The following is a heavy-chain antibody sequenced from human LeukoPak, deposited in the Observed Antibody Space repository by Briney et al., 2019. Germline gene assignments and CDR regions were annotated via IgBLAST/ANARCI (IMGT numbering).Heavy chain of an antibody. CDR2: INAGNGNT. CDR3: ARDQVNSIVVVITTYNYYYGMDV. D-gene: IGHD3-22*01. V-gene: IGHV1-3*01. Sequence: GASVKVSCKASGYTFTSYAMHWVRQAPGQRLEWMGWINAGNGNTKYSQKFQGRVTITRDTSASTAYMELSSLRSEDTAVYYCARDQVNSIVVVITTYNYYYGMDVWGQGTTVTVSS. J-gene: IGHJ6*02. CDR1: GYTFTSYA.